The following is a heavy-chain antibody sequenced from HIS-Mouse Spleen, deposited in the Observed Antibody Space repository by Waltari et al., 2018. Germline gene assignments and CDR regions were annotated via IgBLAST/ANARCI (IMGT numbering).Heavy chain of an antibody. CDR2: TYYRSKWYN. V-gene: IGHV6-1*01. J-gene: IGHJ4*02. CDR1: GDSVSSNSAA. Sequence: QVQLQQSGPGLVKPSQTPSLTCAISGDSVSSNSAAWNWLRQSPTEGLEWLGRTYYRSKWYNDYAVSVKSRITINPDTSKNQFSLQLNSVTPEDTAVYYCARDWDPHCSSTSCYYFDYWGQGTLVTVSS. CDR3: ARDWDPHCSSTSCYYFDY. D-gene: IGHD2-2*01.